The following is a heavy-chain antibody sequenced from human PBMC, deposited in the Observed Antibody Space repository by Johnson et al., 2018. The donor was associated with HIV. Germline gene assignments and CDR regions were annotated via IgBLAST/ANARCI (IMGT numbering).Heavy chain of an antibody. CDR3: ARGGDDAFDI. CDR1: GFTFDDYG. CDR2: VNWNGGTT. D-gene: IGHD7-27*01. Sequence: VQLVESGGGVVRPGGSLRLSCAASGFTFDDYGMNWVRQVPGKGLEWVSGVNWNGGTTGYADSVKGRCTMSRDNAKNFLYLEMDSLRAEDTALYYCARGGDDAFDIWGQGTMVTVSS. V-gene: IGHV3-20*04. J-gene: IGHJ3*02.